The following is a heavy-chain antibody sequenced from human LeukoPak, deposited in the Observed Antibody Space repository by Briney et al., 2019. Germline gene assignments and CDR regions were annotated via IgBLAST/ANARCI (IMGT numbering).Heavy chain of an antibody. CDR1: GGSISSGGYY. Sequence: SETLSLTCTVSGGSISSGGYYWSWIRQPPGKGLEWIGYIYHSGSTYYNPSLKSRVTISVDRSKNQFSLKLSSVTAADTAVYYCARAWGYSSRQYYFDYWGQGTLVTVSS. J-gene: IGHJ4*02. D-gene: IGHD6-13*01. CDR2: IYHSGST. V-gene: IGHV4-30-2*01. CDR3: ARAWGYSSRQYYFDY.